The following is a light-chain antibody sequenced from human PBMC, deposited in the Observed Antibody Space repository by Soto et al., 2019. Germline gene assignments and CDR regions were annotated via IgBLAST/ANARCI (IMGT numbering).Light chain of an antibody. Sequence: DIQMTQSPSTLSASVGDGVTITCRASQRISTWLAWYQQKPGKAPKLLISDASSLESGVPSRFSGSGSGTDFTLTISSLQPEDLATYYCQKSLSSPEITFGQGTRLEIK. CDR3: QKSLSSPEIT. CDR1: QRISTW. CDR2: DAS. V-gene: IGKV1-5*01. J-gene: IGKJ5*01.